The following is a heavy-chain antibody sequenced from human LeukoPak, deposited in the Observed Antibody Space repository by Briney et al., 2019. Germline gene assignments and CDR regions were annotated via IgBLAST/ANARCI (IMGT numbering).Heavy chain of an antibody. J-gene: IGHJ1*01. CDR1: GFTFSSYA. D-gene: IGHD2-15*01. Sequence: GGSLRLSCAASGFTFSSYAMSWVRQAPGKGLEWVSAISGSGGSTYYADSVKGRFTISRDNSKNTLYLQMNSLRAEDTAVYYCAKFCSGDSCYSYFQHWGQGTLVTVSS. CDR2: ISGSGGST. CDR3: AKFCSGDSCYSYFQH. V-gene: IGHV3-23*01.